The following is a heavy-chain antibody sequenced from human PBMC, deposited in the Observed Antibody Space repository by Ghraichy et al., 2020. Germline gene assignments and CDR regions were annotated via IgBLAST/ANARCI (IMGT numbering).Heavy chain of an antibody. J-gene: IGHJ4*02. V-gene: IGHV3-66*01. CDR3: ARVSESSGWPDSFDY. Sequence: GGSLRLSCAASGFTVSSNYMSWVRQAPGKGLEWVSVIYSGGSTYYADSVKGRFTISRDNSKNTLYLQMNSLRAEDTAVYYCARVSESSGWPDSFDYWGQGTLVTVSS. D-gene: IGHD6-19*01. CDR2: IYSGGST. CDR1: GFTVSSNY.